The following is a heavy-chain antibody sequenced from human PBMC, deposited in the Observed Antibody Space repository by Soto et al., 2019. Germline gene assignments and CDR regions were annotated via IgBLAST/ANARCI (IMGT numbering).Heavy chain of an antibody. CDR2: ISAYNGNK. CDR3: ARGWGIVVVTDPYDH. Sequence: ASVKVSCKASGYSFTSYGISWVRQAPGQGLEWMGWISAYNGNKKYAQKLQGRVTMTTDTSTSTVYMELRSLTSDDTAVYYCARGWGIVVVTDPYDHWGQGTLVTVSS. V-gene: IGHV1-18*01. D-gene: IGHD2-21*02. J-gene: IGHJ5*02. CDR1: GYSFTSYG.